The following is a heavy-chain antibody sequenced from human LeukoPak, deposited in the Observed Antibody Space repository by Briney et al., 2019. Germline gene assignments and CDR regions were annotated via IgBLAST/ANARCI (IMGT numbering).Heavy chain of an antibody. V-gene: IGHV4-30-4*01. CDR3: ARGTDAYKIGNI. CDR2: IHPTEGG. CDR1: GGSISSDDYY. D-gene: IGHD5-24*01. Sequence: SETLSLTCTVSGGSISSDDYYWSWIRQSPGKGLEWVGEIHPTEGGHYNPSLESRVTMSVDTSKTQFSLRMNSVTAADTAVYFCARGTDAYKIGNIWGQGSLVTVSS. J-gene: IGHJ4*02.